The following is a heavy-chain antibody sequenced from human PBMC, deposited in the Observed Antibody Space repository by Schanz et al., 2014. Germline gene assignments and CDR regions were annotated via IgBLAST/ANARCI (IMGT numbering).Heavy chain of an antibody. D-gene: IGHD4-17*01. CDR2: ISPNSGDT. CDR3: ARDGGGPTVTTGYYGMDV. J-gene: IGHJ6*02. V-gene: IGHV1-2*06. Sequence: QVQLVESGSELKKPGASVKVSCKASGYTFTNHYLHWVRQAPGQGLEWMGRISPNSGDTHSAQKFQGRVTMTSDTSISTAYMVLSRLRSDDTAIYNCARDGGGPTVTTGYYGMDVWGQGTTVTVSS. CDR1: GYTFTNHY.